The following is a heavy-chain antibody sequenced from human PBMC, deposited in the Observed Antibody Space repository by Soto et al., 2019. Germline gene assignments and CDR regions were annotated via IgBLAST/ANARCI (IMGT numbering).Heavy chain of an antibody. CDR3: ARMDGDYNYYGLDV. CDR2: FFSDAER. V-gene: IGHV2-26*01. D-gene: IGHD4-17*01. CDR1: GFSLTNGSMG. J-gene: IGHJ6*02. Sequence: SGPTLVNPTATLTLTCSVSGFSLTNGSMGVSWIRQPPGKALEWLAHFFSDAERSYSTSMQSRLNMYKDSSGSQVVLTMTNMAPADTATYFWARMDGDYNYYGLDVWGHGIAVTVSS.